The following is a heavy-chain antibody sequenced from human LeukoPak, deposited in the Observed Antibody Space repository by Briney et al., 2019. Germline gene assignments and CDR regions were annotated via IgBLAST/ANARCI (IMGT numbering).Heavy chain of an antibody. Sequence: GESLKISCKGSGYSFTSYWIGWVRQMPGKGLEWMGIIYPGDSDTRYSPSFQGQVTISADKSISTAYLQWSSLKASDTAMYYCARYALYSSSSGGRIDYWGQGTLVTVSS. CDR1: GYSFTSYW. V-gene: IGHV5-51*01. D-gene: IGHD6-6*01. CDR3: ARYALYSSSSGGRIDY. J-gene: IGHJ4*02. CDR2: IYPGDSDT.